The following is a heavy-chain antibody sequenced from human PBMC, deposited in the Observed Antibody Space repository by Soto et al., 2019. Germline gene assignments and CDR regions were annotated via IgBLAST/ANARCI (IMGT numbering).Heavy chain of an antibody. CDR3: ASIHYDFWSGYYTLYYYYYMDV. J-gene: IGHJ6*03. D-gene: IGHD3-3*01. CDR2: IYYSGST. V-gene: IGHV4-39*01. Sequence: SETLSLTCTVSGGSISSSSYYWGWIRQPPGKGLEWIGSIYYSGSTYYNPSLKSRVTISVDTSKNQFSLKLSSVTAADTAVYYCASIHYDFWSGYYTLYYYYYMDVWGKGTTVTVSS. CDR1: GGSISSSSYY.